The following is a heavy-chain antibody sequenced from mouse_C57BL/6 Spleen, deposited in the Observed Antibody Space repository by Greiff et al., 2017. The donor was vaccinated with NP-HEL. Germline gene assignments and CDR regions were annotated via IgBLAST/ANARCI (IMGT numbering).Heavy chain of an antibody. CDR1: GYTFTGYW. J-gene: IGHJ3*01. Sequence: QVQLQQSGAELMKPGASVKLSCKATGYTFTGYWIEWVKQRPGHGLEWIGEILPGSGSTNYNEKFKGKATFTADTSSNTAYMQLSSLTTEDSAIYYCARLAMVTTEEWFAYWGQGTLVTVSA. D-gene: IGHD2-2*01. CDR3: ARLAMVTTEEWFAY. V-gene: IGHV1-9*01. CDR2: ILPGSGST.